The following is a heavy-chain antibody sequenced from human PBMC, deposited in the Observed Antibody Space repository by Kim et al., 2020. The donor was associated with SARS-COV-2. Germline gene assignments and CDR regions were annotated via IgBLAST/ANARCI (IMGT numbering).Heavy chain of an antibody. J-gene: IGHJ5*02. D-gene: IGHD2-15*01. V-gene: IGHV1-69*04. Sequence: SVKVSCKASGGTFSSYAISWVRQAPGQGLEWMGRIIPILGIANYAQKFQGRVTITADKSTSTAYMELSSLRSEDTAVYYCARGGAVRSLLYNWFDPWGQGTLVTVSS. CDR2: IIPILGIA. CDR3: ARGGAVRSLLYNWFDP. CDR1: GGTFSSYA.